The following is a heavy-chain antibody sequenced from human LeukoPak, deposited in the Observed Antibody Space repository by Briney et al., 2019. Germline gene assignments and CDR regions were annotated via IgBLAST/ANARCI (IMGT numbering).Heavy chain of an antibody. Sequence: SETLSLTCAVSSASISSSKWWRWVRQPPGKGLEWIGEIYHSGSTNYNPSLKSRVPISVDKSKNQFSLKLSSVTAADTAVYYCAGDHYDYVWGSYRLKGMDVWGQGTTVTVSS. J-gene: IGHJ6*02. CDR1: SASISSSKW. D-gene: IGHD3-16*02. CDR3: AGDHYDYVWGSYRLKGMDV. CDR2: IYHSGST. V-gene: IGHV4-4*02.